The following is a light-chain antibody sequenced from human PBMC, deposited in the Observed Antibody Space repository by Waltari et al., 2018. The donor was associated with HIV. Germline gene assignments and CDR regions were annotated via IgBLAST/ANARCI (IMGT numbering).Light chain of an antibody. CDR2: EDN. CDR3: QSYDSSNVV. CDR1: SGSIAINY. Sequence: NFMLTQPHYVSESPGKTVTISCTRSSGSIAINYVQWYQQRPGRAPTTVIYEDNQRPSGVPDRFSGSIDSSSNSASLTISGLKTEDEADYYCQSYDSSNVVFGGGTKLTVL. J-gene: IGLJ2*01. V-gene: IGLV6-57*04.